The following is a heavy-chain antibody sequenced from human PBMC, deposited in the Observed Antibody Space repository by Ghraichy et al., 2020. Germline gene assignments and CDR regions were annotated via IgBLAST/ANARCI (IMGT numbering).Heavy chain of an antibody. CDR2: INHDGDT. Sequence: ETLSLTCAIYGDSLSGYFWTWIRQPPGKGLEWIGEINHDGDTIYNPSLKSRVTISVDTSRNQFSLSLASVTAADRAAYYCARELRDDSTGYYYFDLWGQGSLVTVSS. D-gene: IGHD3-22*01. J-gene: IGHJ4*02. CDR1: GDSLSGYF. V-gene: IGHV4-34*01. CDR3: ARELRDDSTGYYYFDL.